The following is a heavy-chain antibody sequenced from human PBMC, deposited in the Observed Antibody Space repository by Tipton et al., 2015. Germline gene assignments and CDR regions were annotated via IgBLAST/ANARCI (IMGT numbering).Heavy chain of an antibody. J-gene: IGHJ6*02. V-gene: IGHV4-59*01. CDR2: IHYSGST. CDR1: GDSINSYY. D-gene: IGHD4-17*01. CDR3: ASGYGDYVNGMDV. Sequence: TLSLTCPVSGDSINSYYWSWIRQPPGKGLEWIGYIHYSGSTNVNPSLKSRVTISIDTSKNQFSLKLSSVTAADTAVYYCASGYGDYVNGMDVWGQGTTVTVSS.